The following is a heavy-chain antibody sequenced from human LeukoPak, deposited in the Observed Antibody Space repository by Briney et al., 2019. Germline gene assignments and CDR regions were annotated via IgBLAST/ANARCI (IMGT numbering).Heavy chain of an antibody. Sequence: GGSLRLSCAASGFTFSNYAMHWVHQAPGKGLEYVSAISDNGRTTYYANSVKGRFTISRDNSKSTLYLQMGSLRTEDMALYYCAREVVVSRYLDYWGQGALVTVSS. J-gene: IGHJ4*02. V-gene: IGHV3-64*01. D-gene: IGHD2-21*01. CDR1: GFTFSNYA. CDR2: ISDNGRTT. CDR3: AREVVVSRYLDY.